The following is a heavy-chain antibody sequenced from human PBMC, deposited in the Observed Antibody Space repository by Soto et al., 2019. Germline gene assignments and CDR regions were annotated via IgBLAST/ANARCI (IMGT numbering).Heavy chain of an antibody. Sequence: EVQLVESGGGLVQHGGSLRLSCAVSGFSVSFNDMTWVRQAPEKGLEWVSVIYKGGSTYHADLVKGRFTVSKDNSNNILYLQMNNLRAEDTAVYYCARLYYHYMDVWGKGTTVTVSS. CDR2: IYKGGST. CDR3: ARLYYHYMDV. CDR1: GFSVSFND. J-gene: IGHJ6*03. V-gene: IGHV3-66*04.